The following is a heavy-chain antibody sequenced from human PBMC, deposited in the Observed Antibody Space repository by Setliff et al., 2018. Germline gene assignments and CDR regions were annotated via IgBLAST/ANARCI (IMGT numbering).Heavy chain of an antibody. J-gene: IGHJ4*02. Sequence: GGSLRLSCAASGFTFSSYGMHWVRQAPGKGLEWVTFVRYDEGNKYYADSVKGRFTVSRGTSKNTLYLQMSSLRTEDTAMYYCRLWFGELLRDYWGQGTLVTVSS. V-gene: IGHV3-30*02. CDR1: GFTFSSYG. D-gene: IGHD3-10*01. CDR2: VRYDEGNK. CDR3: RLWFGELLRDY.